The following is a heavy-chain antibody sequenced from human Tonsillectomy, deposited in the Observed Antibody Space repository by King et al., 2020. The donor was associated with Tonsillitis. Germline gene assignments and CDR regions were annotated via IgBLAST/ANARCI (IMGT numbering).Heavy chain of an antibody. Sequence: VQLVESGGDLVQPGGSLRLSCAASGFTFSTYWMSWVRQAPGKGLEWVANINQDGRDKYYVDSVKGRFTISRDNAKNSLYLQLNSLRVEDTAVYFCARDKRGKDYWGQGTLVTVSS. D-gene: IGHD3-16*01. CDR3: ARDKRGKDY. CDR2: INQDGRDK. CDR1: GFTFSTYW. J-gene: IGHJ4*02. V-gene: IGHV3-7*01.